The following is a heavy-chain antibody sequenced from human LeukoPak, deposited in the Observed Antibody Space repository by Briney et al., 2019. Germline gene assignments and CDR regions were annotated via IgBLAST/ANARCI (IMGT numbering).Heavy chain of an antibody. J-gene: IGHJ4*02. CDR3: DTEWMGIGDH. CDR1: GFTFSNAW. D-gene: IGHD5-12*01. Sequence: GGSLRLSCAASGFTFSNAWMSCVRQAPGKGLEWVGRIKSKTDGGTTDYAVPVKGRFTISRDDSKDTLYLQMNSLKSEDTAVYYCDTEWMGIGDHWGQGTLVTVSS. CDR2: IKSKTDGGTT. V-gene: IGHV3-15*01.